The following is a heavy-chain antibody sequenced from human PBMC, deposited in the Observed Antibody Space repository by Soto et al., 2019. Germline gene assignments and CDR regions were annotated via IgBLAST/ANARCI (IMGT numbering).Heavy chain of an antibody. J-gene: IGHJ4*02. CDR1: GGSFSGFY. V-gene: IGHV4-59*01. D-gene: IGHD2-21*02. CDR3: ARWTYCGGDCYWLDF. CDR2: IYYSGSA. Sequence: PSETLSLTCAVFGGSFSGFYWGWIRQPPGKGLEWIGNIYYSGSANYDPSLRSRVTISLNTSKNQFSLNLNSVTAADTAIYYCARWTYCGGDCYWLDFWGQGTLVTVSS.